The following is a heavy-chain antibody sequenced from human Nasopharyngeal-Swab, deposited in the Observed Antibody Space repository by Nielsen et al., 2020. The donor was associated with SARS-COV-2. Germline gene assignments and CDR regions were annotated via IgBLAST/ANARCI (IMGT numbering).Heavy chain of an antibody. CDR2: IDWDDDK. V-gene: IGHV2-70*11. Sequence: WIRQPPGKALEWLARIDWDDDKYYSTSLKTRLTISKDTSKNQVVLTMTNMDPVDTATYYCARLTYYYDSSGYYYGRFDYWGQGTLVTSPQ. J-gene: IGHJ4*02. D-gene: IGHD3-22*01. CDR3: ARLTYYYDSSGYYYGRFDY.